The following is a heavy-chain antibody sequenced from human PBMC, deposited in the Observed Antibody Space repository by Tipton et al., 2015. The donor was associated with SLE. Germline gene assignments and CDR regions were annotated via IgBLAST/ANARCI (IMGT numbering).Heavy chain of an antibody. J-gene: IGHJ4*02. Sequence: SGFTFSTYVMHWVRQAPGKGLESVALLWFDASQKYYSDSVKGRFIISRDNTNNTLYLEMNSLRAEDTAVYYCARDRYGSSDYWGQGALVTVAS. V-gene: IGHV3-33*01. CDR1: GFTFSTYV. D-gene: IGHD6-13*01. CDR2: LWFDASQK. CDR3: ARDRYGSSDY.